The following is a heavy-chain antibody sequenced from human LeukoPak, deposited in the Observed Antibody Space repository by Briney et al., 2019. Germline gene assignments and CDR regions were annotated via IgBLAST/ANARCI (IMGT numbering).Heavy chain of an antibody. CDR2: INCNTGVT. V-gene: IGHV1-2*02. D-gene: IGHD2-21*02. Sequence: ASVKVSCKASGNTFTDYYAHWVRQAPGQGLEWMGWINCNTGVTNYAQKFQGRVTMTRDTSISTAYMELSRLRSDDTAVYYCARVGGGDWYYFDYWGQGTLVTVSS. J-gene: IGHJ4*02. CDR1: GNTFTDYY. CDR3: ARVGGGDWYYFDY.